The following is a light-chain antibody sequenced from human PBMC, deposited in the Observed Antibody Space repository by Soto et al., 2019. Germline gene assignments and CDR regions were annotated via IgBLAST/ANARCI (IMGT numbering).Light chain of an antibody. J-gene: IGLJ2*01. CDR3: SSYAGSNLVV. CDR1: SSDVGGYNY. V-gene: IGLV2-8*01. CDR2: EVS. Sequence: QSALTQPPSASGSPGQSVTISCTGTSSDVGGYNYVSWYQQHPGEAPKLMIYEVSKRPSGVPDRFSGSKSGNTASLTVSGLQAEDEADYYCSSYAGSNLVVFGGGTKLTVL.